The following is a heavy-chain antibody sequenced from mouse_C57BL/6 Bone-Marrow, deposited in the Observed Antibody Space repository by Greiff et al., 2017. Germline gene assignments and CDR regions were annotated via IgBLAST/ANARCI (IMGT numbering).Heavy chain of an antibody. D-gene: IGHD4-1*01. J-gene: IGHJ1*03. V-gene: IGHV14-4*01. Sequence: VQLQQSGAELVRPGASVKLSCTASGFNITDDYMHWVKQRPEQGLEWIGWIDPENGDTEYASKFQGKATITADTSSNTAYLQLSSLTSEDTAVYYCTPNWDLWYFDVWGTGTTVTVSS. CDR3: TPNWDLWYFDV. CDR2: IDPENGDT. CDR1: GFNITDDY.